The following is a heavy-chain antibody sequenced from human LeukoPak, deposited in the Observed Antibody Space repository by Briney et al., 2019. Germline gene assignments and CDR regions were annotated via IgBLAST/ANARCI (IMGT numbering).Heavy chain of an antibody. CDR3: AKDAYSASPRGYYMDV. CDR1: GFSFDDYA. Sequence: GGSLTLSCAASGFSFDDYAMHWVRQVPGKGLEWVSGISSNSGSMGYADSMKGRFTISRDNAKNSLYLQMNSLRAEDMGLYYCAKDAYSASPRGYYMDVWGKGTTVTVSS. V-gene: IGHV3-9*03. J-gene: IGHJ6*03. D-gene: IGHD6-13*01. CDR2: ISSNSGSM.